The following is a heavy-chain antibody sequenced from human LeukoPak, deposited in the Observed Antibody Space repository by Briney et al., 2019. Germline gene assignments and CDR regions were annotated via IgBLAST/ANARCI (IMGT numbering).Heavy chain of an antibody. CDR1: GFSFSNYG. CDR2: IQTDGRTK. Sequence: GGFLRLSCAASGFSFSNYGIHWVRQAPGKGLEWVTFIQTDGRTKYYADSVRGRFTISRDNSKNTVSLQLNSLRVEDTAFYYCAREESSLVLGGLGYWGQGTLVSVSS. V-gene: IGHV3-30*02. CDR3: AREESSLVLGGLGY. J-gene: IGHJ4*02. D-gene: IGHD6-13*01.